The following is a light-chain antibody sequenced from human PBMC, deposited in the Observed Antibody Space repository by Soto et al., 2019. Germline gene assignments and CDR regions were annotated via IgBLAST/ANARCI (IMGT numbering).Light chain of an antibody. CDR3: CSYAGSRTYV. Sequence: QSVLTQPASVSGSPGQSITISCTGTSSDIGYYNLVSWYQQFPGKAPKLIIYEVTKGPSGVSHRFSGSKSGNTASLTISGLQAEDEADYYCCSYAGSRTYVFGGGTQLTVL. V-gene: IGLV2-23*02. CDR2: EVT. J-gene: IGLJ2*01. CDR1: SSDIGYYNL.